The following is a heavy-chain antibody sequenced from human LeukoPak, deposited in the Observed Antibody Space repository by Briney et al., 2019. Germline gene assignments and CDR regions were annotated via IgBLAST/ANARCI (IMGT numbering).Heavy chain of an antibody. V-gene: IGHV3-23*01. J-gene: IGHJ4*02. CDR2: ISGGIT. CDR3: AKEYCSSTTCYGCFDY. CDR1: GFTFSTYA. Sequence: GGSLRLSCAASGFTFSTYALSWVRQAPGKGLEWVSAISGGITYYADSVKGRFTTSRDNSKNTLCLQMNSLRAEDTAVYYYAKEYCSSTTCYGCFDYWGQGTLVTVSS. D-gene: IGHD2-2*01.